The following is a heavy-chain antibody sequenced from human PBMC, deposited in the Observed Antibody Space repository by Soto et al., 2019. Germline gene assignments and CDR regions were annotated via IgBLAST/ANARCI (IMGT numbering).Heavy chain of an antibody. CDR2: IFHSGNA. CDR1: GGSMRNVY. CDR3: TTAAFCSGATCYSGHNWFDP. J-gene: IGHJ5*02. D-gene: IGHD2-15*01. Sequence: PSETLSLTCTVSGGSMRNVYWSWIRQPPGKRLEWIGFIFHSGNAKYNPSLKSRVTISIDTSKSQFSLSLDSVTAADTAVYYCTTAAFCSGATCYSGHNWFDPWGQGTLVTVSS. V-gene: IGHV4-59*03.